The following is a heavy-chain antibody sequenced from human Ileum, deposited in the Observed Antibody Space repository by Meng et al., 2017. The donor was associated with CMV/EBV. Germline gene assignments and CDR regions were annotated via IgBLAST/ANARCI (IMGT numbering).Heavy chain of an antibody. D-gene: IGHD3-10*01. CDR1: GDSISSYL. CDR3: ARGTKYGSGNWFDP. CDR2: IYSNGNN. Sequence: LEEQGPGLGNPSETRSLPCSVSGDSISSYLWSWIRQPAGKGREWIGRIYSNGNNNYNPSLESRVTMSVDTSKNHFSLKLNSVTAADTAVYYCARGTKYGSGNWFDPWGQGTLVTVSS. J-gene: IGHJ5*02. V-gene: IGHV4-4*07.